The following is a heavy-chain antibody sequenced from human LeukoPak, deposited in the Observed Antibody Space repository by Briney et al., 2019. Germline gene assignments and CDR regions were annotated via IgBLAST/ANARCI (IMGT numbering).Heavy chain of an antibody. D-gene: IGHD2-15*01. CDR3: AREQVAASDYYYYGMDV. CDR2: IYYSGST. Sequence: SETLSLTCTVSGGSISSYYWSWIRQPPGKGLEWIGYIYYSGSTNYNPSLKSRVTISLDTSKNQFSLKLSSVTAADTAVYYCAREQVAASDYYYYGMDVWGQGTTVTVSS. J-gene: IGHJ6*02. CDR1: GGSISSYY. V-gene: IGHV4-59*12.